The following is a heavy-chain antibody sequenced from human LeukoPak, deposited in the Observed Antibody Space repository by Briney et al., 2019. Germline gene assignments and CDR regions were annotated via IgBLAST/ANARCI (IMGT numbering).Heavy chain of an antibody. V-gene: IGHV4-30-2*01. CDR2: IYHSGST. D-gene: IGHD5-12*01. CDR3: ARSLSGLDSGDR. J-gene: IGHJ5*02. Sequence: PSETLSLTCAVSGGSISSGGYSWSWIRQPPGKGLEWIGYIYHSGSTYYNPSLKSRVTISVDRSKNQFSLKLSSVTAADTAVYYCARSLSGLDSGDRWGQGTLVTVSS. CDR1: GGSISSGGYS.